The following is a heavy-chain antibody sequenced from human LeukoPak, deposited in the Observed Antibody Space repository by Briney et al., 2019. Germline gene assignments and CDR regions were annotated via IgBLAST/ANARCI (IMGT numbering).Heavy chain of an antibody. CDR2: IIPIFGTA. Sequence: SVKVSCKDSGGTFSSYAISWARQAPGQGLEWMGGIIPIFGTANYAQKFQGRVKITADESTSTAYMELSSLRSEDTAVYYCAIFEGYCSSTSCYWVPFDPWGQGTLVTVSS. CDR3: AIFEGYCSSTSCYWVPFDP. V-gene: IGHV1-69*13. J-gene: IGHJ5*02. CDR1: GGTFSSYA. D-gene: IGHD2-2*01.